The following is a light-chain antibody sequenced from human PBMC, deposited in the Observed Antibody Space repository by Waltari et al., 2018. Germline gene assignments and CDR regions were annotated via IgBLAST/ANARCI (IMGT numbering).Light chain of an antibody. CDR1: QSLLHSNGYNY. J-gene: IGKJ4*01. V-gene: IGKV2-28*01. CDR3: LPSLPPVGT. CDR2: LGS. Sequence: DIVMTQSPLSLPVTPGEPASLSCRSSQSLLHSNGYNYLDWYVQKPGQSPQLLIYLGSHRASGVPDRFSGSGSGRDCALIFNRVLAEEFCFSSFLPSLPPVGTFGGGTKVDI.